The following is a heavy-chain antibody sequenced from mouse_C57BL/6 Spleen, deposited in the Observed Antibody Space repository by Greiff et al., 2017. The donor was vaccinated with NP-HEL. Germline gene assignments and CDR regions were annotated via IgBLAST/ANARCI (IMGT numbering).Heavy chain of an antibody. J-gene: IGHJ3*01. CDR3: TRNRYYGDRTAWFAC. Sequence: QVHVKQSGPGLVQPSQSLSITCTVSGFSLTSYGVHWVRQSPGKGLEWLGVIWSGGSTDYNAAFITRLNISKDNSQSQVFFKMNSLQAGDTAIYYWTRNRYYGDRTAWFACWGHGALVTVSA. CDR2: IWSGGST. V-gene: IGHV2-2*01. CDR1: GFSLTSYG. D-gene: IGHD1-1*01.